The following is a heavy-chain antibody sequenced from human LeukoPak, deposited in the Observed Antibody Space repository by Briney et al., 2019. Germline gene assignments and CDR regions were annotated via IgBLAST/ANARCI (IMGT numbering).Heavy chain of an antibody. CDR3: AREGMGPYDFWSGDRYGTDV. J-gene: IGHJ6*02. Sequence: GGSLRLSCAASGFTFSRHWMSWVRQAPGKGLEWVANIKQDASEKYYVDSVKGRFTISRDNAKNSLYLQMNSLRAEDTAVYYCAREGMGPYDFWSGDRYGTDVWGQGTTVTVSS. CDR1: GFTFSRHW. V-gene: IGHV3-7*01. CDR2: IKQDASEK. D-gene: IGHD3-3*01.